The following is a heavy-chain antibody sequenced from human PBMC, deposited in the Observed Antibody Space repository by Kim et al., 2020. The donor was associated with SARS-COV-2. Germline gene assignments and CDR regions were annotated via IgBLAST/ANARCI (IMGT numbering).Heavy chain of an antibody. Sequence: SETLSLTCTVSGGSISSSSYYWGWIRQPPGKGLEWIGSIYYSGSTYYNPSLKSRVTISVDTSKNQFSLKLSSVTAADTAVYYCARGVGTWFITMVRGVTDFDYWGQGTLVTVSS. CDR2: IYYSGST. V-gene: IGHV4-39*01. CDR3: ARGVGTWFITMVRGVTDFDY. CDR1: GGSISSSSYY. J-gene: IGHJ4*02. D-gene: IGHD3-10*01.